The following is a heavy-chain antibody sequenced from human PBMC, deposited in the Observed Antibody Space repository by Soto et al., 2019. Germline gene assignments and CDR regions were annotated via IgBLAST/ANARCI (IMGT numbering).Heavy chain of an antibody. CDR3: ARGVYGSGSYYNETYYYYMDV. Sequence: ASVKVSCKASGYTFTGYYMHWVRQAPGQGLEWMGWINPNSGGTNYAQKFQGWVTMTRDTSISTAYMELSRLRSDDTAVYYCARGVYGSGSYYNETYYYYMDVWGKGTTVTVSS. CDR2: INPNSGGT. CDR1: GYTFTGYY. J-gene: IGHJ6*03. V-gene: IGHV1-2*04. D-gene: IGHD3-10*01.